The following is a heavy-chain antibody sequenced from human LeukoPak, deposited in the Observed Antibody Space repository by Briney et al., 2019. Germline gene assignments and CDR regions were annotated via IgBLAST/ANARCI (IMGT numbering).Heavy chain of an antibody. V-gene: IGHV4-59*01. J-gene: IGHJ4*02. CDR1: GGSFSGYY. CDR2: IYYSGST. Sequence: SETLSLTCAVYGGSFSGYYWSWIRQPPGKGLEWIGYIYYSGSTNYNPSLKSRVTISVDTSKNQFSLKLSSVTAADTAVYYCASGSSGYYSPFDYWGQGTLVTVSS. CDR3: ASGSSGYYSPFDY. D-gene: IGHD3-22*01.